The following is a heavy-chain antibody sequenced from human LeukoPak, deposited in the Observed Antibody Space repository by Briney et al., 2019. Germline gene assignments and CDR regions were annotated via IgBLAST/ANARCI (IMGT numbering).Heavy chain of an antibody. V-gene: IGHV3-15*01. CDR1: GFTFSNAW. CDR2: IKSKTDGGTT. J-gene: IGHJ4*02. Sequence: GGSLRLSCAASGFTFSNAWMSWVRQAPGKGLEWVGRIKSKTDGGTTDYAAPVKGRFTISRDDSKNTLYLQMSSLKTEDTAVYYCTTEITIFGVVITTDYWGQGTLVTVSS. D-gene: IGHD3-3*01. CDR3: TTEITIFGVVITTDY.